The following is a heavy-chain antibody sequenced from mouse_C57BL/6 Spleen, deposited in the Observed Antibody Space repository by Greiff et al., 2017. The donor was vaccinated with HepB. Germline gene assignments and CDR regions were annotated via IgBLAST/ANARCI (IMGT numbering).Heavy chain of an antibody. CDR1: GYTFTDYY. D-gene: IGHD1-1*01. CDR3: ARFAYYYGSSLDY. J-gene: IGHJ2*01. CDR2: INPNNGGT. Sequence: VQLQQSGPELVKPGASVKISCKASGYTFTDYYMNWVKQSHGKSLEWIGDINPNNGGTSYNQKFKGKATLTVDKSSSTAYMELRSLTSEDSAVYYCARFAYYYGSSLDYWGQGTTLTVSS. V-gene: IGHV1-26*01.